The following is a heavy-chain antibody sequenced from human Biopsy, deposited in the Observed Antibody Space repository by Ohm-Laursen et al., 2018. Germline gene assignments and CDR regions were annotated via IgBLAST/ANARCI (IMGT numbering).Heavy chain of an antibody. CDR2: IYYTGST. V-gene: IGHV4-59*08. CDR3: ARHAPSYSGSYWRYFDL. Sequence: DTLSLTCTVSGGSISSYYWSWIRQPPGKGLEWIGYIYYTGSTNYNPSLKGRVTISVDTSMNHLSLRRTSVTAADTAVYYCARHAPSYSGSYWRYFDLWGRGTLVTVSS. D-gene: IGHD1-26*01. J-gene: IGHJ2*01. CDR1: GGSISSYY.